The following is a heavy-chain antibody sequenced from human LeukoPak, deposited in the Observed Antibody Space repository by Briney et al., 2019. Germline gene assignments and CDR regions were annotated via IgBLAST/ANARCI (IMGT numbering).Heavy chain of an antibody. CDR2: IYSGGST. D-gene: IGHD6-19*01. Sequence: GGSLRLSCAASGFTVSSNYMSWVRQAPGKGLEWVSVIYSGGSTYYADSVKGRFTISRDNSKNTLYLQMNSLRAEDTAVYYCARSTIAVASTPFDYWGQGTLVTVSS. CDR3: ARSTIAVASTPFDY. V-gene: IGHV3-53*01. CDR1: GFTVSSNY. J-gene: IGHJ4*02.